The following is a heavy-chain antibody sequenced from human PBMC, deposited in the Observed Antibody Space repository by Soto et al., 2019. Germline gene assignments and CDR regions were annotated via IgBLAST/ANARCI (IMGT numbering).Heavy chain of an antibody. J-gene: IGHJ4*02. D-gene: IGHD3-3*01. CDR2: IYYSGST. V-gene: IGHV4-31*03. CDR1: GGSISSGGYY. CDR3: ASEFTIFGVVNFRFDY. Sequence: SETLSLTCTVSGGSISSGGYYWSWIRQHPGKGLEWIGYIYYSGSTYYNPSLKSRVTISVDTSKNQFSLKLSSVTAADTAVYYCASEFTIFGVVNFRFDYWGQGTLVTVSS.